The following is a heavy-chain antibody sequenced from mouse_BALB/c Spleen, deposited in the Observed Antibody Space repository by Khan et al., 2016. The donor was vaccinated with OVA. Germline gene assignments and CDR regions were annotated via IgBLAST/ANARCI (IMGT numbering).Heavy chain of an antibody. CDR2: VYPGDGNT. CDR3: ARGGITTGYFDY. D-gene: IGHD1-1*01. Sequence: QVQLQQSGTELARPGASVKLSCKASGYTFTSYWMQWVKQRPGQGLEWIGAVYPGDGNTRYTQKFKGKATLTADKSSSTAYIQLSSLASEDSAVYYCARGGITTGYFDYWGQGTTLTVSS. J-gene: IGHJ2*01. V-gene: IGHV1-87*01. CDR1: GYTFTSYW.